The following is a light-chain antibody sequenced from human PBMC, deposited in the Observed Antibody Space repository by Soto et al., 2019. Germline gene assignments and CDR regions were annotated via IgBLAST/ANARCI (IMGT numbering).Light chain of an antibody. Sequence: QSALTQPPSASGSPGQSVTISCTGTSSDVGGYNYVSWYQQHPGQAPKLMIYEVNKRPSGVPDRFSGSKSGSTASLTVSGLQAEDEADYYCSSYASGSVWVFGGGTKLTVL. J-gene: IGLJ3*02. CDR2: EVN. CDR3: SSYASGSVWV. V-gene: IGLV2-8*01. CDR1: SSDVGGYNY.